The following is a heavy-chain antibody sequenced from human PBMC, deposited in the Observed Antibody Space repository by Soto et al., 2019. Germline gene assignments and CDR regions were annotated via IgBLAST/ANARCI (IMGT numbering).Heavy chain of an antibody. V-gene: IGHV4-59*01. CDR3: ARSDYDADAFDI. Sequence: PSETLSLTCTASGGSISSYYWSWIRQPPGKGLEWIGYIYYSGSTNYNPSLKSRVTISVDTSKNQFSLKLGSVTAADTAVYYCARSDYDADAFDIWGDGXMVTV. CDR1: GGSISSYY. J-gene: IGHJ3*02. D-gene: IGHD4-17*01. CDR2: IYYSGST.